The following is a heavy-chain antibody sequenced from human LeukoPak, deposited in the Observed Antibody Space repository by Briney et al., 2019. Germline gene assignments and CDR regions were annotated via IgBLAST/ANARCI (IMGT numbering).Heavy chain of an antibody. V-gene: IGHV5-51*01. Sequence: GESLKISCKGSGYSFTSYWIGWVRQMPGKGLEWMGIIYPGDSDTRYSLSFQGQVTITADKSISTAYLQWSSLKASDTAMYYCAIFALGYSSSLSYWGQGTLVTVSS. CDR3: AIFALGYSSSLSY. D-gene: IGHD6-13*01. CDR1: GYSFTSYW. CDR2: IYPGDSDT. J-gene: IGHJ4*02.